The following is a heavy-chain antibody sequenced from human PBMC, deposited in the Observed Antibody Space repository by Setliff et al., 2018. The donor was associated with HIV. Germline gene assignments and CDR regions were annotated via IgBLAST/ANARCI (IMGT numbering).Heavy chain of an antibody. J-gene: IGHJ4*02. CDR3: ARAAYGYDSSGYFFDY. CDR1: GGTFSSYV. V-gene: IGHV1-69*05. Sequence: SVKVSCKASGGTFSSYVISWVRQAPGQGLEWMGGIIPIFGTANYAQKFQGRVTITTDESTSTVYMELSSLRSEDAAVYYCARAAYGYDSSGYFFDYWGQGTLVTVSS. D-gene: IGHD3-22*01. CDR2: IIPIFGTA.